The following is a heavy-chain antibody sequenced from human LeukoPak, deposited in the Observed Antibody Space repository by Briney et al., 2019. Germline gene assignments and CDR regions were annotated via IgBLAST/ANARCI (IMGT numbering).Heavy chain of an antibody. D-gene: IGHD3-10*01. CDR1: GGSISSGSYC. CDR3: ARALPALWFGELSPAFDY. J-gene: IGHJ4*02. Sequence: PSQTLSLTCTVSGGSISSGSYCGSWVRQPAGKGLEGIGHIHTSGSINYTPSLKSRVTISVDTSKNQFSLKLSSVTAADTAVYYCARALPALWFGELSPAFDYWGQGTLVTVSS. CDR2: IHTSGSI. V-gene: IGHV4-61*09.